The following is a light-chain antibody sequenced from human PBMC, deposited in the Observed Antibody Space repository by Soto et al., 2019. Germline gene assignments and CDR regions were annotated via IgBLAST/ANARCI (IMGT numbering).Light chain of an antibody. Sequence: QSVLTQPPSASGTPGQRVTITCSGSSSKIASNTVSWYQQLPGTAPKLLIYTNNQRPSGVPDRFSGSKSGTSASLAISGLESEDEADYYCAAWDDSLKGRVFGRGTKLTVL. J-gene: IGLJ3*02. CDR3: AAWDDSLKGRV. CDR1: SSKIASNT. V-gene: IGLV1-44*01. CDR2: TNN.